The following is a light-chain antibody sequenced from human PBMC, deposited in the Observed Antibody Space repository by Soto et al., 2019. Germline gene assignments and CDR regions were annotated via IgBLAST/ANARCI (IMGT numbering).Light chain of an antibody. CDR2: GES. Sequence: EIVLTQSPGTLSLSQGERATLSCRASQSVSNNYLAWYQQKTGQAPRLIIYGESNRATGIPDRLSGSGSGTDLNLTISRVEPEDFAVYYCQQYGSSPLTFGGGTKVDIK. J-gene: IGKJ4*01. CDR1: QSVSNNY. CDR3: QQYGSSPLT. V-gene: IGKV3-20*01.